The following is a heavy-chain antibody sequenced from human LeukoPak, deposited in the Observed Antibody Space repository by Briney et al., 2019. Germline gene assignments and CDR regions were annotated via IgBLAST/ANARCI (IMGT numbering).Heavy chain of an antibody. V-gene: IGHV4-59*01. D-gene: IGHD5-12*01. J-gene: IGHJ4*02. CDR1: GGSISSDY. Sequence: SETLSLTCTVSGGSISSDYWSWIRQPPGKGLEWIGYIYYSGSTNYNPSLKSRVTISVDTSKNQFSLKLSSVTAADTAVYYCARGRSGYDLDYFDYWGQGTLVTVSS. CDR2: IYYSGST. CDR3: ARGRSGYDLDYFDY.